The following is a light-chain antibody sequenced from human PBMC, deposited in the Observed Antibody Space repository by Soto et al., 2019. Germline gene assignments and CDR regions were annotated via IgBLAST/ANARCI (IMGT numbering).Light chain of an antibody. CDR1: QDVLNNY. V-gene: IGKV3-20*01. Sequence: DIVLTQSPGTLSLSPGERATLSCRASQDVLNNYLAWFQQKPGQAPRLLISAISTRASGIPDRFSGSGSGTHFNLTISRLEPEDFAVYYCQQFGTPPWTFDQGTKVE. J-gene: IGKJ1*01. CDR2: AIS. CDR3: QQFGTPPWT.